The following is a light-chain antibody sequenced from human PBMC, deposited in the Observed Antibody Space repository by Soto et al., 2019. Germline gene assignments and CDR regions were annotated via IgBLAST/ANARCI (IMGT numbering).Light chain of an antibody. J-gene: IGKJ5*01. V-gene: IGKV3-11*01. CDR1: QSVGNY. CDR2: DAS. CDR3: HHRYTLHRA. Sequence: EIVLTQSPATLSLSPGERATLSCRASQSVGNYLGWYQQRPGQAPRLLIYDASERAAGSPARFSASGSGTDFTLTINCLEPEVFALYCCHHRYTLHRAFGQGTRLEI.